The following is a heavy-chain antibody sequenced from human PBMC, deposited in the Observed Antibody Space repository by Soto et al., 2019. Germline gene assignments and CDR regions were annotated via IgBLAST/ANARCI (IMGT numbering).Heavy chain of an antibody. CDR2: INPSGGST. V-gene: IGHV1-46*01. D-gene: IGHD2-21*02. CDR3: ARDRGEYCGGDCYSGWFDP. J-gene: IGHJ5*02. CDR1: GYTFTSYY. Sequence: QVQLVQSGAEVKKPGASVKVSCKASGYTFTSYYMHWVRQAPGQGLEWMGIINPSGGSTSYAQKFQGRVNMTRDTSTSTVYMELSSLRSEDTAVYYCARDRGEYCGGDCYSGWFDPWGQGTLVTVSS.